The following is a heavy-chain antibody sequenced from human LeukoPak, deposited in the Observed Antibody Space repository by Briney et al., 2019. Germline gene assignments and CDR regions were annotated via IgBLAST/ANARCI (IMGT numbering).Heavy chain of an antibody. V-gene: IGHV1-2*02. Sequence: GASVKVSCKASGYMFTGYYMHWVRQAPGQGPEWMGWINGNSGGTNYAQKFQGRVTMTRDTSITTAYMELSRLRSDDTAVYYCVRVSDIAAAAGTPYFHYWGQGTLVTVSS. CDR1: GYMFTGYY. J-gene: IGHJ1*01. D-gene: IGHD6-13*01. CDR3: VRVSDIAAAAGTPYFHY. CDR2: INGNSGGT.